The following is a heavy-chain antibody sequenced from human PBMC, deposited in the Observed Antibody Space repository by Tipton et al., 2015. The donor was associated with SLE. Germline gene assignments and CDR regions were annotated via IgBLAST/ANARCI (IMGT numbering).Heavy chain of an antibody. CDR2: ISGYNGNT. J-gene: IGHJ6*03. D-gene: IGHD3-16*01. CDR1: GYTFTSYC. CDR3: ARLGDWDFYYYIDV. V-gene: IGHV1-18*01. Sequence: QSGPEVKKPGASVKVSCKASGYTFTSYCITWVRQAPGQGLEWMGWISGYNGNTNYAQKLQGRVTMTTDTSTSTAYMELRSLRSDDTAVYYCARLGDWDFYYYIDVWGKGTTVTVSS.